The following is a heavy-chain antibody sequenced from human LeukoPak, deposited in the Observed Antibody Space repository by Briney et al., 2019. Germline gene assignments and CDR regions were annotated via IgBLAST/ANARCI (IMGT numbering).Heavy chain of an antibody. V-gene: IGHV4-34*01. CDR1: GGSFSGYS. Sequence: SETLSLTCAVYGGSFSGYSWTWIRQPPGKGLEWIGEINHRGSTNYNPSLESRVTISVDTSKNQFSLKLTSVTAADTAVYYCARRMTTNPKYYFDYWGQGTLVTVSS. D-gene: IGHD5-24*01. CDR2: INHRGST. J-gene: IGHJ4*02. CDR3: ARRMTTNPKYYFDY.